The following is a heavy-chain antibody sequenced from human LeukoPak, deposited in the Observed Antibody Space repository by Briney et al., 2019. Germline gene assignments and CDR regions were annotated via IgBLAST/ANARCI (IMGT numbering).Heavy chain of an antibody. J-gene: IGHJ4*02. Sequence: GGSLRLSCAASGFTFSSYAMSWVRQAPGKGLEWVSGISGGGGSTYYADSVKGRFTISRDNSKNTLYLQMNSLRAEDTALYYCAKDRDSSGYYRGYFDFWGQGTLVTVSP. CDR1: GFTFSSYA. D-gene: IGHD3-22*01. V-gene: IGHV3-23*01. CDR2: ISGGGGST. CDR3: AKDRDSSGYYRGYFDF.